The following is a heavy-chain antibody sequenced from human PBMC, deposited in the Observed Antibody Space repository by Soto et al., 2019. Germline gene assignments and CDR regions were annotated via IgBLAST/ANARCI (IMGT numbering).Heavy chain of an antibody. J-gene: IGHJ4*02. CDR2: INHSGST. Sequence: QVQLQQWGAGLLKPSETLSLTCAVYGGSFRGYYWSWIRQPPGKGLEWIGEINHSGSTNYNPSLKSRVTISVDTSKNQFSLKLSSVTAADTAVYYCARGRGGYSYGRYFDYWGQGTLVTVSS. V-gene: IGHV4-34*01. CDR3: ARGRGGYSYGRYFDY. D-gene: IGHD5-18*01. CDR1: GGSFRGYY.